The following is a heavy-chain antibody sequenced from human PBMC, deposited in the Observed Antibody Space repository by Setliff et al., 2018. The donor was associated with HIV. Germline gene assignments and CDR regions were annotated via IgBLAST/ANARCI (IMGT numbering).Heavy chain of an antibody. J-gene: IGHJ6*03. V-gene: IGHV4-59*08. CDR2: IYYSGNT. D-gene: IGHD3-3*01. CDR3: ARCYYNFWSGYPLDYMDV. Sequence: SETLSLTCSVSGASIRGHYWSWIRQSPGKGLEWIGNIYYSGNTNYNPSFKSRVTISVGTSKNQFSLKLSSVTAADTAVYYCARCYYNFWSGYPLDYMDVWGKGTAVTVSS. CDR1: GASIRGHY.